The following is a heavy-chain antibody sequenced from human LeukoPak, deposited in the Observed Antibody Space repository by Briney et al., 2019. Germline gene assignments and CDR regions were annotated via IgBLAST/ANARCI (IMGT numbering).Heavy chain of an antibody. J-gene: IGHJ4*02. CDR1: GYTFTGYG. D-gene: IGHD3-3*01. CDR3: AKVSAEWLLDY. CDR2: ISAYNGNT. V-gene: IGHV1-18*01. Sequence: ASVKVSCKASGYTFTGYGISWVRQAPGQGLEWMGWISAYNGNTNYAQKLQGRVTMTTDTSTSTAYMELRSLRSDDTAVYYCAKVSAEWLLDYWGQGTLVTVSS.